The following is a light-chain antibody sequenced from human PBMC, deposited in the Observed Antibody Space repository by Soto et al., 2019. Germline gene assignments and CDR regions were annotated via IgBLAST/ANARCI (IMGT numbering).Light chain of an antibody. CDR2: GNI. CDR1: RSNIGAGSD. V-gene: IGLV1-40*01. Sequence: QSVLTPPPSVSGAPGQRVTISCTGSRSNIGAGSDVQWYQQLPGTAPKLLIYGNINRPSGVPDRFSGSKSGTSASLAITGLQAEDEADYYCQSYDSGLSGVVFGGGTKLAVL. CDR3: QSYDSGLSGVV. J-gene: IGLJ2*01.